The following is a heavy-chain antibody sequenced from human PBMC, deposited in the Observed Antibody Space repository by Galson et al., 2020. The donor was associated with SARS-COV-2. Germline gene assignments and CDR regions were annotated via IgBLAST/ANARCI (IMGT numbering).Heavy chain of an antibody. CDR3: ARDGRAYWNYYHGRDD. J-gene: IGHJ6*02. CDR1: GFTVSDNY. Sequence: TGGSLRLSCAASGFTVSDNYMCWVRQAPGKGLEWVSGIYSGGTTYYADSVQGRFTISRDNTKNTLHLQMNSLRAEDTAVYYCARDGRAYWNYYHGRDDWGQGTTVTVSS. D-gene: IGHD3-16*01. CDR2: IYSGGTT. V-gene: IGHV3-66*01.